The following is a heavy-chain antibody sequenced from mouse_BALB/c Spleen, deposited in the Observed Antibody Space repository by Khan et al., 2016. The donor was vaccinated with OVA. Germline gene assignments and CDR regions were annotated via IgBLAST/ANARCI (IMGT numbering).Heavy chain of an antibody. CDR2: IDPFSGGT. CDR3: TRHGYDAWFTY. Sequence: VQLKESGPELMKPGASVKISCKASGYSFTSYYIHWVMQSHGKSLEWIGYIDPFSGGTTYNQKFKGKATFTVDKSSSPAYIHLSNLTSEDSAVYYCTRHGYDAWFTYWGQGTLVTVSA. V-gene: IGHV1S135*01. J-gene: IGHJ3*01. CDR1: GYSFTSYY. D-gene: IGHD2-2*01.